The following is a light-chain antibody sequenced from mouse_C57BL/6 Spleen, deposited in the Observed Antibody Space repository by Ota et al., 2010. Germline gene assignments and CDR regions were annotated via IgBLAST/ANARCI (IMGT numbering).Light chain of an antibody. V-gene: IGKV6-23*01. J-gene: IGKJ5*01. CDR1: QDVGTA. Sequence: DIVMTQSHKFMSTSVGDRVSITCRASQDVGTAVAWYQQKPGQSPKLLIYWASTRHTGVPDRFTGSGSGTDFTLTINNVQSEDLADYFCQQYSNYSFTFGAGTKLELK. CDR3: QQYSNYSFT. CDR2: WAS.